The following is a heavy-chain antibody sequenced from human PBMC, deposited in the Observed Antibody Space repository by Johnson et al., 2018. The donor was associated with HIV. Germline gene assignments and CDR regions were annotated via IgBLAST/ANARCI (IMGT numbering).Heavy chain of an antibody. D-gene: IGHD6-19*01. CDR1: GFTFSSYA. CDR3: AREEGRGWSTRGDDAFDI. Sequence: VQLVEFEGGVVQPGRSLRLSCAASGFTFSSYAMSWVRQAPGKGLAWVSGINWDGGSTGFADSVKGRFTIPRDNAKNSLYRQMNSLSAEGTAVYYGAREEGRGWSTRGDDAFDIWGQGTMVTVSA. J-gene: IGHJ3*02. CDR2: INWDGGST. V-gene: IGHV3-20*04.